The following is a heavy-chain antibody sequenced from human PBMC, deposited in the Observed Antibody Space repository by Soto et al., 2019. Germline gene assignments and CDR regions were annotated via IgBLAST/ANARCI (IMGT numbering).Heavy chain of an antibody. CDR3: ARDPSVTTGYYYGMDG. CDR2: NIPIFGTA. V-gene: IGHV1-69*01. CDR1: GGTFSSYA. Sequence: QVQLVQSGAEVKKPGSSVKVSCKASGGTFSSYAISWVRHAPGQGLEWMGGNIPIFGTANYAQKFQGRVTITADESTITAYMELSSLSSEDTAVYYCARDPSVTTGYYYGMDGLGQGTTVTVSS. D-gene: IGHD4-17*01. J-gene: IGHJ6*02.